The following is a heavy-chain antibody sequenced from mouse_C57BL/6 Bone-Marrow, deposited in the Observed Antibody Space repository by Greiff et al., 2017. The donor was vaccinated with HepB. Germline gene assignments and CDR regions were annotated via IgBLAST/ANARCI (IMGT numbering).Heavy chain of an antibody. V-gene: IGHV7-1*01. J-gene: IGHJ3*01. CDR2: SRNKANDYTT. D-gene: IGHD2-5*01. CDR3: ARDSPSNYDGGGFAY. CDR1: GFTFSDFY. Sequence: EVKLMESGGGLVQSGRSLRLSCATSGFTFSDFYMEWVRQAPGKGLEWIAASRNKANDYTTEYSASVKGRFIVSRDTSQSILYLQMNALRAEDTAIYYCARDSPSNYDGGGFAYWGQGTLVTVSA.